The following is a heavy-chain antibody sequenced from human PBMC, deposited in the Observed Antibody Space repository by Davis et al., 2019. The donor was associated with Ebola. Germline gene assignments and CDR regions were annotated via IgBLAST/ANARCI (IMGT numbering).Heavy chain of an antibody. CDR3: ARDSDDYSLEY. J-gene: IGHJ4*02. V-gene: IGHV3-30*02. Sequence: GGSLRLSCAASGFTFNIFDMHWVRQAPGRGLEWVAFVRSHGSDDHYSDSVKGRFTISRDNSKNTLYLQMNSLRPEDTAVYYCARDSDDYSLEYWGQGTLVTVSS. D-gene: IGHD4-11*01. CDR1: GFTFNIFD. CDR2: VRSHGSDD.